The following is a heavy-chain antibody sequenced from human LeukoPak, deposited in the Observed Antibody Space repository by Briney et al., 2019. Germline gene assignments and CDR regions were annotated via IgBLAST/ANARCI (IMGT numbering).Heavy chain of an antibody. CDR3: ARVSRVGGSRSFDI. V-gene: IGHV1-2*02. J-gene: IGHJ3*02. CDR2: INPNSGGT. CDR1: VYTFTRYY. Sequence: ASVTVSYKPSVYTFTRYYMHWVRQAPGQGLEWMGWINPNSGGTNYPQKFQGRVTMTRDTSISTAYMELSRLRSADTAVYYCARVSRVGGSRSFDIWGQGTMVTVSS. D-gene: IGHD3-16*01.